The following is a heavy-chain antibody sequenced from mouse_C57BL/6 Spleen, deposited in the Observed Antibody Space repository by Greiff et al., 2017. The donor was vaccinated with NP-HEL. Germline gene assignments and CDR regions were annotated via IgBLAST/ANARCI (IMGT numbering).Heavy chain of an antibody. CDR3: ARYPDYYGSSLAY. CDR1: GYSFTGYY. J-gene: IGHJ3*01. V-gene: IGHV1-42*01. CDR2: INPSTGGT. D-gene: IGHD1-1*01. Sequence: EVQLQQSGPELVKPGASVKISCKASGYSFTGYYMNWVKQSPEKSLEWIGEINPSTGGTTYNQKFKAKATLTVDKSSSTAYMQFKSLTSEDSAVYYCARYPDYYGSSLAYWGQGTLVTVSA.